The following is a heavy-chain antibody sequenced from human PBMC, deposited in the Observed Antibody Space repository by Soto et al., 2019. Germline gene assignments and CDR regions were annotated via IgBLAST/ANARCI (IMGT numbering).Heavy chain of an antibody. CDR1: GYTFTSYD. J-gene: IGHJ3*02. Sequence: ASVKVSCKASGYTFTSYDINWVRQATGQGLEWMGWMNPNSGNTGYAQKFQGRVTMTRNTSISTAYMGLSSLRSEDTAVYYCARALVVVVAATPHDAFDIWGQGTMVTVSS. D-gene: IGHD2-15*01. CDR2: MNPNSGNT. CDR3: ARALVVVVAATPHDAFDI. V-gene: IGHV1-8*01.